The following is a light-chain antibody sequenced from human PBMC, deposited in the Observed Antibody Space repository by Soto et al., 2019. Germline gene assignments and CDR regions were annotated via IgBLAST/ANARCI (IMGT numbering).Light chain of an antibody. Sequence: EFVLTQSPGTLSLSPGERATLSCRASQSVSSSYLAWYQQKPGQTPRLVIYGASNRASGIPDRFSGGASGTGFTLTISRLEPEDFAVYFCQQYGGSPPFTFGQGTKVDIK. CDR2: GAS. J-gene: IGKJ2*01. CDR3: QQYGGSPPFT. CDR1: QSVSSSY. V-gene: IGKV3-20*01.